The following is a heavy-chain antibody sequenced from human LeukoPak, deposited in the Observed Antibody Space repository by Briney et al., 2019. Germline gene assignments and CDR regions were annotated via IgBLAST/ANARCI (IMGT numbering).Heavy chain of an antibody. V-gene: IGHV3-30-3*01. CDR1: GFTVSSYA. CDR2: ISFDGSDT. CDR3: ASARVVEVLATPTALDY. Sequence: PGGSLRLSWAASGFTVSSYAMHWVRQAPRKGLEWVAIISFDGSDTYYTDSVKGRFTISRDNSKNTLYLQMNSLRAEDTAVYYCASARVVEVLATPTALDYWGQGTLVTVSS. J-gene: IGHJ4*02. D-gene: IGHD2-15*01.